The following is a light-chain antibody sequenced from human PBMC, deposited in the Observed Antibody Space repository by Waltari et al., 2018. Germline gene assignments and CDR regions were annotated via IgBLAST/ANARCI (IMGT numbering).Light chain of an antibody. J-gene: IGKJ2*01. CDR3: QQGYRTPHT. CDR1: QSISTS. Sequence: DIQLTQSPSSLSKDVGDRVTITCRASQSISTSLNWYQQKPGKAPNLLIYAASSLSSGVSSRFIGSGSGTDFTLTITSLQPEDFGTYFCQQGYRTPHTFGQGTKVEIK. CDR2: AAS. V-gene: IGKV1-39*01.